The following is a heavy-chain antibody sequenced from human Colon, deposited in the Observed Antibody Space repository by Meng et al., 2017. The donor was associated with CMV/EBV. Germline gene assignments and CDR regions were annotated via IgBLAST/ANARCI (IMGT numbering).Heavy chain of an antibody. CDR3: ARAVVRGVTTPYYFDY. CDR1: GFTFSSYW. J-gene: IGHJ4*02. D-gene: IGHD3-10*01. Sequence: GESLKISCAASGFTFSSYWMHWVRQAPGKGLVWVSRINSDGSSTSYADSVKGRFTISRDNAKNTLYLQMNSLRAEDTAVYYCARAVVRGVTTPYYFDYWGQGTLVTVSS. V-gene: IGHV3-74*01. CDR2: INSDGSST.